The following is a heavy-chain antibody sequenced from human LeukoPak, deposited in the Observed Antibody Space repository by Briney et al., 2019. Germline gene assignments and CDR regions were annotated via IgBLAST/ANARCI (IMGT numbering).Heavy chain of an antibody. J-gene: IGHJ6*02. V-gene: IGHV3-9*01. CDR3: AKDQDGDYYYYGMDV. CDR1: GFTFSSYA. Sequence: GGSLRLSCSASGFTFSSYAMHWVRQAPGKGLEWVSGISWNSGSIGYADSVKGRFTISRDNAKNSLYLQMNSLRAEDTALYYCAKDQDGDYYYYGMDVWGQGTTVTVSS. CDR2: ISWNSGSI. D-gene: IGHD4-17*01.